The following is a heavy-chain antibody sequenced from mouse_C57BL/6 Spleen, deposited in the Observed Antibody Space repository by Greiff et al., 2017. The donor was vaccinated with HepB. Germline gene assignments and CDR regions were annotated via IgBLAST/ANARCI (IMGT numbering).Heavy chain of an antibody. CDR3: ASPHYYGSSRGFAY. D-gene: IGHD1-1*01. V-gene: IGHV1-55*01. CDR2: IYPGSGST. J-gene: IGHJ3*01. CDR1: GYTFTSYW. Sequence: VQLQQPGAELVKPGASVKMSCKASGYTFTSYWITWVKQRPGQGLEWIGDIYPGSGSTNYNEKFKSKATLTVDTSSSTAYMQLSSLTSEDSAVYYCASPHYYGSSRGFAYWGQGTLVTVSA.